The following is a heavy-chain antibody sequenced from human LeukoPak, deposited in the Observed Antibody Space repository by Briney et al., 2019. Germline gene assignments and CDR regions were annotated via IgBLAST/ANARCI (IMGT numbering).Heavy chain of an antibody. CDR3: ARDTTIVVVPAAIGDFDY. Sequence: PGGSLRLSCAASGFTFSSYAMSWVRQAPGKGLEWVSAISGSGGSTYYADSVKGRFTISRDNAKNTLYLQMNSLRAEDTAVYYCARDTTIVVVPAAIGDFDYWGQGTLVTVSS. D-gene: IGHD2-2*02. CDR2: ISGSGGST. V-gene: IGHV3-23*01. J-gene: IGHJ4*02. CDR1: GFTFSSYA.